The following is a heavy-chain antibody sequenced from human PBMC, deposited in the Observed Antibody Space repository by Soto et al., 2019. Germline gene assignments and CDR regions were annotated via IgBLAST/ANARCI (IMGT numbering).Heavy chain of an antibody. V-gene: IGHV3-74*01. Sequence: EVQLVESGGGLGQPGGSLRLSCAASGFTFSNYWMNWVRQAPGKGLVWVSRINSDGISTTYADSVKGRFTISRDNAKNTLYLQMNSLRAEDTAVYYCARYRGTGYYSDHWGQGTLVTVSS. J-gene: IGHJ4*02. D-gene: IGHD3-9*01. CDR1: GFTFSNYW. CDR2: INSDGIST. CDR3: ARYRGTGYYSDH.